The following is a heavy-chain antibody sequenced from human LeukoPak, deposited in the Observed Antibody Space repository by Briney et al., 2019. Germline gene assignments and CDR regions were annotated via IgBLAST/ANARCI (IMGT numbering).Heavy chain of an antibody. D-gene: IGHD2-8*02. CDR3: AKAITALVLTTWDS. CDR2: VSGSGSNT. CDR1: GFTFYTNG. V-gene: IGHV3-23*01. J-gene: IGHJ4*02. Sequence: AGGSLRLSCAASGFTFYTNGINWIRQAPGKGLERVSTVSGSGSNTYYADSVKGRFTIFRDNSRNILYLQMNSLRAEDTAVYYCAKAITALVLTTWDSWGQGTLVTVSP.